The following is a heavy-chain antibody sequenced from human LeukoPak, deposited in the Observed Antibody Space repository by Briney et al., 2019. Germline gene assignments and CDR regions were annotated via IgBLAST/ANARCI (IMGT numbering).Heavy chain of an antibody. V-gene: IGHV3-30*02. Sequence: GGSLRLSCAASGFTFSNYDMHWVRQAPGKGLEWVAFIRYDGINKYYADSVKGRFTISRDNSKNTLYLQMNTLRAEDTAVYYCARRAGDYSHPYDYWGQGTLVTVSS. D-gene: IGHD3-22*01. CDR3: ARRAGDYSHPYDY. J-gene: IGHJ4*02. CDR2: IRYDGINK. CDR1: GFTFSNYD.